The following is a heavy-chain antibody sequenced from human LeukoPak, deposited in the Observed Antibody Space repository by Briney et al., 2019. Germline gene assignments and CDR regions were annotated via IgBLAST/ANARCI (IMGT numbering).Heavy chain of an antibody. CDR3: ARGDFSRYYFDY. CDR1: GGSIRTYY. V-gene: IGHV4-4*09. Sequence: PSETLSLTCTVSGGSIRTYYWSWIRQPPGKGLEWIGYNYTSGSTNYNPSLKSRVTMSLDTSENQFSLKLSSVTAADTAVYYCARGDFSRYYFDYWGQGTLVTVSS. CDR2: NYTSGST. D-gene: IGHD2/OR15-2a*01. J-gene: IGHJ4*02.